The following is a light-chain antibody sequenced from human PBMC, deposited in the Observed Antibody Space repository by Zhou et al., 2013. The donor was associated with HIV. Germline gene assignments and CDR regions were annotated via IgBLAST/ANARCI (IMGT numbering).Light chain of an antibody. J-gene: IGLJ2*01. CDR3: QSYDSSLSVV. Sequence: QSALTQPASVSGSPGQSITISCTGTSSDVGGYNYVSWYQQHPGKAPKVMIFDVSNRPSGVSNRFSGSKSGNTASLTISGLQAEDEADYYCQSYDSSLSVVFGGGTKLTVL. CDR2: DVS. CDR1: SSDVGGYNY. V-gene: IGLV2-14*03.